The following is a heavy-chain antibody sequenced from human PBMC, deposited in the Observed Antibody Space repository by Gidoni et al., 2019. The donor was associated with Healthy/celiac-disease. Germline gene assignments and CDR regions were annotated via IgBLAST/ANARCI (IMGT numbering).Heavy chain of an antibody. Sequence: EVQLVESGGGLVQPGRSLRLSCAASGFPFVDYAMHWVRQAPGKGLEWVAGISCNSGSIGYADSVKGRFTIYRDNAKNSLYLQMNSLRAEDTALYYCAKGLGYSYGYGGGIDPWGQGTLVTVSS. CDR2: ISCNSGSI. D-gene: IGHD5-18*01. CDR1: GFPFVDYA. V-gene: IGHV3-9*01. J-gene: IGHJ5*02. CDR3: AKGLGYSYGYGGGIDP.